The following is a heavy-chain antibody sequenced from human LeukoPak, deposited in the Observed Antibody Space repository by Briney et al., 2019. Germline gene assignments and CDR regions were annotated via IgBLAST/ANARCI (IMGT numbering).Heavy chain of an antibody. CDR1: GFTFSSYG. Sequence: PGGSLRLSCAASGFTFSSYGMHWVRQAPGKGLEWVAVISYDGSNKYYADSVKGRFTISRDNSKNTLYLQMNSLRAEDTAVYYCAKDGYCSGGSCYGGLYMDVWGKGTTVTVSS. J-gene: IGHJ6*03. D-gene: IGHD2-15*01. CDR3: AKDGYCSGGSCYGGLYMDV. V-gene: IGHV3-30*18. CDR2: ISYDGSNK.